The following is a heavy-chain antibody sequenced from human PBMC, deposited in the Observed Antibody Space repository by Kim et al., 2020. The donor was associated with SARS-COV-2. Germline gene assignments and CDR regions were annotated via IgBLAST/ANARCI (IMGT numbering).Heavy chain of an antibody. V-gene: IGHV4-31*03. Sequence: SETLSHTCTVSGGSISSGGYYWSWIRQHPGKGLEWIGHIYYSGSTYYNPSLKSRVTISVDTSKNQFSLKLSSVTAADTAVYYCARDGSFSGYNWFDPWGQGTLVTVSS. J-gene: IGHJ5*02. CDR2: IYYSGST. D-gene: IGHD3-10*01. CDR1: GGSISSGGYY. CDR3: ARDGSFSGYNWFDP.